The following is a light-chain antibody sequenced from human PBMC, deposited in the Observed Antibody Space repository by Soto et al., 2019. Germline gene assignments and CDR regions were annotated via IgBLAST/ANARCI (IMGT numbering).Light chain of an antibody. CDR1: ESISRDY. V-gene: IGKV3-20*01. J-gene: IGKJ2*01. CDR2: GAS. Sequence: EIVLTQSPGTLSLSPGQRATLSCRASESISRDYLAWYQQRLGQAPRLLIYGASSGATGIPARFSGSGSGTDFTLTISRLAPEDFAIYYCQQYGGVPYTFGQGTKLEIK. CDR3: QQYGGVPYT.